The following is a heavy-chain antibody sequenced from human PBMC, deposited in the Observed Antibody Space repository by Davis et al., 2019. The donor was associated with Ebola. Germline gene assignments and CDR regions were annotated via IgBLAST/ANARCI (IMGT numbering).Heavy chain of an antibody. V-gene: IGHV4-31*03. D-gene: IGHD5-12*01. J-gene: IGHJ4*01. CDR1: GDSIRSTGNY. CDR3: ARRLVATYVFDY. Sequence: LRLSCTVSGDSIRSTGNYWTWIRQHPGKGLEWIGYISYSGNTYYNPSLKSRVSISVDTSENHFSLKLSSVTAADTAIYYCARRLVATYVFDYWGRGTLVTVSS. CDR2: ISYSGNT.